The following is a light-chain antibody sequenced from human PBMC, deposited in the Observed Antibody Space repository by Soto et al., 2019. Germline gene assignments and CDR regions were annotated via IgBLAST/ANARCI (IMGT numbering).Light chain of an antibody. CDR3: QQYTNWPYT. CDR2: GAS. Sequence: EIVMTQSPATLSVSPGERASLSCRASQSVGSNLAWYQQTAGQAPRLLIYGASTRATGIPARFSGSGSGTEFTLTISRLQSEDFAVYSCQQYTNWPYTLGQGTKLESK. CDR1: QSVGSN. V-gene: IGKV3-15*01. J-gene: IGKJ2*01.